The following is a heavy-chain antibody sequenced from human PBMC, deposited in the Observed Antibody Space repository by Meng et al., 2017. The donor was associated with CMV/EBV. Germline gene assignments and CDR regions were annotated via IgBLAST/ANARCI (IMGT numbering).Heavy chain of an antibody. CDR3: ARGVGGWFDP. CDR2: INHSGST. V-gene: IGHV4-34*01. CDR1: GGSFSGYY. Sequence: QVQLQEWGAGLVKPSETLSLPCAVFGGSFSGYYWSWIRQPPGKGLEWIGEINHSGSTNYNPSLKSRVTISVDTSKNQFSLKLSSVTAADTAVYYCARGVGGWFDPWGQGTLVTVSS. D-gene: IGHD1-26*01. J-gene: IGHJ5*02.